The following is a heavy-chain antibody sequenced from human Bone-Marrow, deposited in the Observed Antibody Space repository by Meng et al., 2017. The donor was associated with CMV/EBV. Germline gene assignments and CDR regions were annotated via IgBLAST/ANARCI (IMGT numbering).Heavy chain of an antibody. CDR1: GGSVSSGSYY. V-gene: IGHV4-61*01. CDR3: AGDRPYFDY. CDR2: IYYSGST. J-gene: IGHJ4*02. Sequence: QVQLQESGPGLVKPSETLSLTCTVSGGSVSSGSYYWSWIRQPPGKGLEWIGYIYYSGSTNYNPSLKSRVTISVDTSKNQFSLKLSSVTAADTAVYYCAGDRPYFDYWGQGTLVTVSS.